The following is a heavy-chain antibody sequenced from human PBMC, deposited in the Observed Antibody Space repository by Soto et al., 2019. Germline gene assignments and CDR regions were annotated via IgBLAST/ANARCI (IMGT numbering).Heavy chain of an antibody. CDR2: IYYSGST. CDR1: GGSISSYY. Sequence: SETLSLTCTVSGGSISSYYWSWIRQPPGKGLEWIGYIYYSGSTNYNPSLKSRVTISVDRSKNHFFLNLTSVTAADTAVYYCATYRKFFQIWGQGKKVPVSS. V-gene: IGHV4-59*12. CDR3: ATYRKFFQI. J-gene: IGHJ3*02.